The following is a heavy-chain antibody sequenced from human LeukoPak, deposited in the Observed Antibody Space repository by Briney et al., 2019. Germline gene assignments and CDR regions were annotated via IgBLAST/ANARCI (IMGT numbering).Heavy chain of an antibody. J-gene: IGHJ4*02. Sequence: SETLSLTCAVSGGSSSGYYWSWIRQPPGKGLEWIGEINHSGSTNYNLSLKSRVTISVDTSKNQFSLKLSSVTAADTAVYYCARVDVNDYGDYVPDYWGQGTLVTVSS. D-gene: IGHD4-17*01. CDR3: ARVDVNDYGDYVPDY. CDR1: GGSSSGYY. CDR2: INHSGST. V-gene: IGHV4-34*01.